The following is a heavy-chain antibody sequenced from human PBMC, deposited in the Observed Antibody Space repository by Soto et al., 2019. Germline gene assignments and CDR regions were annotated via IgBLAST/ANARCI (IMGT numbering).Heavy chain of an antibody. CDR3: ARGGRGVVVAHYYYYGMDV. D-gene: IGHD3-22*01. J-gene: IGHJ6*02. V-gene: IGHV4-34*01. CDR1: GGSFSGYY. CDR2: INHSVST. Sequence: SETLSLTCAVYGGSFSGYYWSWIRQPPGKGLEWIGEINHSVSTNYNPSLKSRVTISVDTSKNQFSLKLSSVTAADTAVYYCARGGRGVVVAHYYYYGMDVWGQGTRVTVSS.